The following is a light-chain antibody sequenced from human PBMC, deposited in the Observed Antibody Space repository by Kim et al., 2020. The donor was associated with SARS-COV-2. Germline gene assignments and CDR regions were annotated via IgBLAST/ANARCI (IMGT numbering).Light chain of an antibody. J-gene: IGKJ4*01. Sequence: VSPGERATLSCRASQSVSSNLAWYQQKPGQAPRLLIYGASTRATGIPARFSGGGSGTEFTLTISSLQSEDFAVYYCQQYNNWPPLTFGGGTKVEI. V-gene: IGKV3-15*01. CDR2: GAS. CDR3: QQYNNWPPLT. CDR1: QSVSSN.